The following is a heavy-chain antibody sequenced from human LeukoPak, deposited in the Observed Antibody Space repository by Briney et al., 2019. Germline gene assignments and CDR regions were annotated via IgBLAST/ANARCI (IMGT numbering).Heavy chain of an antibody. CDR3: AKTHSHFPPYLDY. V-gene: IGHV4-4*02. Sequence: SEPLSLTYAVSGGSISNYNWWRRDRQPPGKGLEGIGEIFYCGSINYNPFLKSRSTLSLDNSKNQFFLQLSLVTAATPACYYCAKTHSHFPPYLDYWGQGTLVIVSS. CDR1: GGSISNYNW. J-gene: IGHJ4*02. D-gene: IGHD4-11*01. CDR2: IFYCGSI.